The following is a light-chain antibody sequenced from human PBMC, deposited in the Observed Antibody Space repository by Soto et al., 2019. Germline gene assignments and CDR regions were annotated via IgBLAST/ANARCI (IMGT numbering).Light chain of an antibody. J-gene: IGLJ1*01. CDR1: NIGSDT. Sequence: SYELTQPPSVSVAPGETARITCGRNNIGSDTVHWYQQKPGQAPVVVVYDDSERPSGTPERISGSNSGDTATLTIRRVEAGDEADYYCLVWDSIGDKYGFGSGTKVTVL. CDR2: DDS. V-gene: IGLV3-21*02. CDR3: LVWDSIGDKYG.